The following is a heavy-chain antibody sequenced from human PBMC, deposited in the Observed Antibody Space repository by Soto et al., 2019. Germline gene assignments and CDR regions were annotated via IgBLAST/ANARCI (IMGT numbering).Heavy chain of an antibody. D-gene: IGHD6-19*01. CDR2: IYYSGST. CDR1: GGSISSSSYY. CDR3: ARQERQREGSGWYYRWYYYYGMDV. Sequence: QLQLQESGPGLVKPSETLSLTCTVSGGSISSSSYYWGWIRQPPGKGLEWIGSIYYSGSTYYNPSLKSRVNISVETSKNQFSVKLSSVTAADTAVYYCARQERQREGSGWYYRWYYYYGMDVWGQGTTVTVSS. V-gene: IGHV4-39*01. J-gene: IGHJ6*02.